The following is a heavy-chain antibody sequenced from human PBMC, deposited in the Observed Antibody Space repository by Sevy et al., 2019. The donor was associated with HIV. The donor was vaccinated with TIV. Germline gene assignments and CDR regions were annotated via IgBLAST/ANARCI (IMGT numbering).Heavy chain of an antibody. CDR2: ISAYNGNT. CDR3: AKLRDYDRGGAFDY. D-gene: IGHD3-22*01. J-gene: IGHJ4*02. CDR1: GYTFTSYG. Sequence: ASVKDSCKASGYTFTSYGISWVRQAPGQGLEWMGWISAYNGNTNYAQKLQGRVTMTTDTSTSTAYMELRSLRSDDTAVYYCAKLRDYDRGGAFDYWGQGTLVTVSS. V-gene: IGHV1-18*01.